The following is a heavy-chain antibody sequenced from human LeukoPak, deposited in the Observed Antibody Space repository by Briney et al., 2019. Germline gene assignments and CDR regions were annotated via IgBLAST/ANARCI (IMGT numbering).Heavy chain of an antibody. Sequence: TSSETLSLTRTVSGASINSDYWTWVRQVAGKGLEWIGRIFASGSTNYNPYLRSRVTMSVDTSKNQFSLDLSSVTAADTGVYYCARGWAPRGEKSSFASWGQGTLVTVSS. CDR1: GASINSDY. CDR2: IFASGST. D-gene: IGHD3-10*01. CDR3: ARGWAPRGEKSSFAS. V-gene: IGHV4-4*07. J-gene: IGHJ4*02.